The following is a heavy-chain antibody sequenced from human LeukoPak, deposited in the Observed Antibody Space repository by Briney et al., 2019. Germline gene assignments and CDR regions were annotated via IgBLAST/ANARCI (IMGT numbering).Heavy chain of an antibody. CDR3: ARDGSGSYVLYYYYGMDV. CDR1: GFTFSNYE. CDR2: ISSSGSTM. D-gene: IGHD3-10*01. J-gene: IGHJ6*04. Sequence: GGSLRLSCAASGFTFSNYEMNWVRQAPGKGLEGVSDISSSGSTMYYAESVKGRITISRDNAKNSLQLQMNSLRAEDTAVYYCARDGSGSYVLYYYYGMDVWGKGTTVTVSS. V-gene: IGHV3-48*03.